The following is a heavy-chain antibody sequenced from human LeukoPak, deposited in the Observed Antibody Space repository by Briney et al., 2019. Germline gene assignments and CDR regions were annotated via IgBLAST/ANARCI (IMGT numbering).Heavy chain of an antibody. CDR2: IYPRDGST. V-gene: IGHV1-46*01. CDR1: RYTFTINY. J-gene: IGHJ4*02. CDR3: ARDQEGFDY. Sequence: ASVKVSCKASRYTFTINYIHWVRQAPGQGLEWMGVIYPRDGSTSYAQKFQGRVTVTRDTSTSTVHMELSGLRSEDTAVYYCARDQEGFDYWGQGTLVTVSS.